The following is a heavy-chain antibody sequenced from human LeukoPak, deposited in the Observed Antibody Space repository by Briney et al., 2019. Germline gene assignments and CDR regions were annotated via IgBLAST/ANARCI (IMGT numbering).Heavy chain of an antibody. CDR3: ARDRSGSYRGDYYYMDV. D-gene: IGHD1-26*01. CDR2: TYCSGST. CDR1: GGSISSYY. J-gene: IGHJ6*03. Sequence: SETLSLTCTVSGGSISSYYWSWIRQPPGKGLEWIGFTYCSGSTNYNPSLKSRVTISVDASKNQFSLKLRSVTAADTALYYCARDRSGSYRGDYYYMDVWGKGTTVTVSS. V-gene: IGHV4-59*01.